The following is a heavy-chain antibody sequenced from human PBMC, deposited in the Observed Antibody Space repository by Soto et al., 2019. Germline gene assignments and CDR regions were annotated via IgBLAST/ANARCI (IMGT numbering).Heavy chain of an antibody. D-gene: IGHD1-7*01. CDR2: IYYSGST. CDR3: ARDAPWELYGMDV. J-gene: IGHJ6*02. Sequence: PSETLSLTCTVSGGSISSGGYYWSWIRQHPGKGLEWIGYIYYSGSTYYNPSLKSRVTISVDTSKNQFSLKLSSVTAADTAVYYCARDAPWELYGMDVWGQGTTVTVSS. V-gene: IGHV4-31*03. CDR1: GGSISSGGYY.